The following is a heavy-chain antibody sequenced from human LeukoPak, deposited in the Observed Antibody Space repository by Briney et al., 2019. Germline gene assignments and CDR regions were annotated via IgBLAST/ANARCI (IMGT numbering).Heavy chain of an antibody. CDR1: GYTFTGYY. CDR2: INPNSGGT. Sequence: GASVKVSCEASGYTFTGYYMHWVRQAPGQGLEWMGWINPNSGGTNYAQKFQGRVTMTRDTSISTAYMELRSLRSDDTAVYYCARAAPYLGYCSGGSCYDWFDPWGQGTLVTVSS. V-gene: IGHV1-2*02. J-gene: IGHJ5*02. D-gene: IGHD2-15*01. CDR3: ARAAPYLGYCSGGSCYDWFDP.